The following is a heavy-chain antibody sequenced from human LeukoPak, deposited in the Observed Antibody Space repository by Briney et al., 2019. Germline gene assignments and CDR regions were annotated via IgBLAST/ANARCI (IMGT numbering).Heavy chain of an antibody. Sequence: GGSLRLSCAASGFTVSSNYMSWVRQAPGKGLEWVSVIYSGGSTYYADSVKGRFTISRDNSKNTVDLRMNSLRAEDTAVYYCATRIAARPSWDYYMDVWGKGTTVTVSS. CDR3: ATRIAARPSWDYYMDV. D-gene: IGHD6-6*01. V-gene: IGHV3-66*01. CDR2: IYSGGST. CDR1: GFTVSSNY. J-gene: IGHJ6*03.